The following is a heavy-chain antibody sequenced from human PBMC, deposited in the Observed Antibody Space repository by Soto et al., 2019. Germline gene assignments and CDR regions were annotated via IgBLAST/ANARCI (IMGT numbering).Heavy chain of an antibody. Sequence: TSETLSLTCTVSGGSISSSSYYWGWIRQPPGKGLEWIGSIYYSGSTYYNPSLKSRVTISVDTSKNQFSLKLSSVTAADTAVYYCASVGGTTGYYYGMDVWGQGTTVTVSS. CDR1: GGSISSSSYY. J-gene: IGHJ6*02. CDR2: IYYSGST. CDR3: ASVGGTTGYYYGMDV. V-gene: IGHV4-39*01. D-gene: IGHD1-7*01.